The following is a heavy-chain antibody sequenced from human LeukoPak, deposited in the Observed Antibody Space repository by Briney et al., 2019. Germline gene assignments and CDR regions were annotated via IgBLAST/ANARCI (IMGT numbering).Heavy chain of an antibody. V-gene: IGHV3-11*04. D-gene: IGHD3-22*01. Sequence: GGSLRLSCAASGFTFSDYYMSWIRQAPGKGLEWVSYISSSCSTIYYADSVKGRFTISRDNAKNSLYLQMNSLRAEDTAVYYCARDLLDYYDSSYHDAFDIWGQGTMVTVSS. CDR1: GFTFSDYY. J-gene: IGHJ3*02. CDR2: ISSSCSTI. CDR3: ARDLLDYYDSSYHDAFDI.